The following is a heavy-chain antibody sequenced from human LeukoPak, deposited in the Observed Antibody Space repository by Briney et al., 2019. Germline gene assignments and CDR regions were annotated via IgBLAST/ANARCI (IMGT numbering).Heavy chain of an antibody. CDR1: GGTFSSYA. CDR3: ARAREVGLVRPLDY. V-gene: IGHV1-69*13. Sequence: SVKVSCKASGGTFSSYAISWVRQAPGQGLEWMGGIIPIFDTAHYAQKFQGRVTITADESTSATYMELSSLKSEDTAIYYCARAREVGLVRPLDYWGQGTLVSVSS. D-gene: IGHD6-19*01. CDR2: IIPIFDTA. J-gene: IGHJ4*02.